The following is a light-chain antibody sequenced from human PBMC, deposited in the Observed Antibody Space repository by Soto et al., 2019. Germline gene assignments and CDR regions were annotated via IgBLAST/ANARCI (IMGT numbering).Light chain of an antibody. Sequence: EIVLTQSPGTLSFSPGERATLSCRASQRVSSHSLAWYQQKPGQAPRTLIYGASRRATGIPDRFSASGSGTDFTLTISRLEPEDFAVYYCHHYHRSSWTFGQWTKVEVK. CDR1: QRVSSHS. CDR2: GAS. V-gene: IGKV3-20*01. J-gene: IGKJ1*01. CDR3: HHYHRSSWT.